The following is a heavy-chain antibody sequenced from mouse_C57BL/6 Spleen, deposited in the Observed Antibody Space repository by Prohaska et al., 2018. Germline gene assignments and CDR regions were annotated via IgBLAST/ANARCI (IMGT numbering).Heavy chain of an antibody. Sequence: QVQLQQPGAELVMPGASVKLSCKASGYTFTSYWMHWVKQRPGQGLEWIGEIDPSDSYTNYNQKFKGKATLTVDKSSSTAYMQLSSLTSEDSAVYYCAYYGIDYCSQGSTRTVSS. D-gene: IGHD1-1*01. V-gene: IGHV1-69*01. CDR1: GYTFTSYW. CDR3: AYYGIDY. J-gene: IGHJ2*01. CDR2: IDPSDSYT.